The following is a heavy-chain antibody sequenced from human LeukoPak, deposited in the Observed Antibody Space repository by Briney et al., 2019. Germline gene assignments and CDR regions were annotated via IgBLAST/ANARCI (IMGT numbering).Heavy chain of an antibody. CDR3: ARGYDSGGYY. CDR2: IYSGGAT. D-gene: IGHD3-22*01. J-gene: IGHJ4*02. V-gene: IGHV3-66*01. CDR1: GFTVSSHY. Sequence: GGSRRLSCAASGFTVSSHYMNWVRQAPGKGLEWVSIIYSGGATYYADSVKGRFTISRDKSKNTLYLQMNSLRAEDTAVYYCARGYDSGGYYWGQGTLVTVSS.